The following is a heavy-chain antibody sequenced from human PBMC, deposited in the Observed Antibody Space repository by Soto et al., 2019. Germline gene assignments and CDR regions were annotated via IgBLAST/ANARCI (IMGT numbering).Heavy chain of an antibody. Sequence: SETLSLTCAVSGYSISIGYYCGCIRQPPGKGLEWIGSIYHSGSTYYNPSLKSRVTISVDTSKNQFSLKLSSVTAADTAVYYCARDYYYDSSGYWAFDYWGQGTLVTVSS. D-gene: IGHD3-22*01. CDR1: GYSISIGYY. CDR3: ARDYYYDSSGYWAFDY. V-gene: IGHV4-38-2*02. CDR2: IYHSGST. J-gene: IGHJ4*02.